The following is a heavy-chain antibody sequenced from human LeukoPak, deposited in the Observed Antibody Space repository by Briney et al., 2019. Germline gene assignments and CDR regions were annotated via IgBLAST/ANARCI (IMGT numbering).Heavy chain of an antibody. CDR1: GGSFSGYY. V-gene: IGHV4-34*01. J-gene: IGHJ6*03. D-gene: IGHD1-26*01. CDR3: ARRGIGSRPTGWGYYIDV. Sequence: SETLSLTCAVYGGSFSGYYWSWIRQPPGKGLEWIGEINHSGSTNYNPSLKSRVTISVDTSKNQFSLKLSSVTAADTAVYYCARRGIGSRPTGWGYYIDVWGKGTTVTVSS. CDR2: INHSGST.